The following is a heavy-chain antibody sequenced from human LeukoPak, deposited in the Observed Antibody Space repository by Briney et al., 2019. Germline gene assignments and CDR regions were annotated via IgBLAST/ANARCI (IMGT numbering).Heavy chain of an antibody. CDR1: GGSFSGYY. J-gene: IGHJ4*02. CDR2: INHSGGT. V-gene: IGHV4-34*01. D-gene: IGHD3-22*01. CDR3: ARGLTYYYDSSGYYYSDKVDY. Sequence: SETLSLTCAVYGGSFSGYYWSWIRQPPGKGLEWIGEINHSGGTNYNPSLKSRVTISVDTSKNQFSLKLSSVTAADTAEYYCARGLTYYYDSSGYYYSDKVDYWGQGTLVTVSS.